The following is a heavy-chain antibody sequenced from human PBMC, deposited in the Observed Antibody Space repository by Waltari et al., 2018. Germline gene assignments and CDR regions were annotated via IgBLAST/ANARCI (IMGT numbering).Heavy chain of an antibody. CDR3: ARDRGRGLYLES. J-gene: IGHJ4*02. V-gene: IGHV4-4*02. CDR2: VHSSGRT. D-gene: IGHD2-15*01. CDR1: GDSMGNRDF. Sequence: QLQLQESGPGLVKPSGTLSLTCAVFGDSMGNRDFRSWVRQPPGKGLEWIGQVHSSGRTNYNPSFASRVTVSVDTSTRQFSLKVTSATAADTAVYYCARDRGRGLYLESWGQGILVTVSP.